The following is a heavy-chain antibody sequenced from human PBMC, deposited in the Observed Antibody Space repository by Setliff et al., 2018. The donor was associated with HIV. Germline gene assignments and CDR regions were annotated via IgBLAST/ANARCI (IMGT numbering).Heavy chain of an antibody. CDR2: ISGSGHTT. Sequence: GSLRLSCVASGFTFTSYAMSWVRQAPGKGLEWVSTISGSGHTTYYAESVKGRLTISRDNSQNTLSLQLNSLGTDDTAIYFCAKRYGTFGDLEGMDVWGQGTAVTVSS. CDR1: GFTFTSYA. CDR3: AKRYGTFGDLEGMDV. D-gene: IGHD3-10*01. J-gene: IGHJ6*02. V-gene: IGHV3-23*01.